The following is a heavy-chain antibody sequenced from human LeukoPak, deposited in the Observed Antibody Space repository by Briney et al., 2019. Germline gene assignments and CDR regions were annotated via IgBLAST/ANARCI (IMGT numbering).Heavy chain of an antibody. CDR3: ARGRTYSSTCYDY. J-gene: IGHJ4*02. Sequence: SETLSLTCTVSGDSISNYYWSWIRQPAGKGLEWIGRIYTSGSTNYNPSLKSRVTISVDTSKNQFSLKLSSVTAADTAVYYCARGRTYSSTCYDYWGQGTLVTVSS. V-gene: IGHV4-4*07. CDR1: GDSISNYY. CDR2: IYTSGST. D-gene: IGHD2-2*01.